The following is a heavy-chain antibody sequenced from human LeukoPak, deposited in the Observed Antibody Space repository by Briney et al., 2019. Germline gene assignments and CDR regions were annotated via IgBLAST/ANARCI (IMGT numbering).Heavy chain of an antibody. D-gene: IGHD3-10*01. Sequence: GGSLRLTCAASGFTFSSYGMHWVRQAPGKGLEWVAAISNDGSNKYYAESVNGRFTISRDNSKNTLYLLVNTLRGDDTAVYYCAKEMGSRSSLFYFDYWGQGTLLTVSS. V-gene: IGHV3-30*18. CDR1: GFTFSSYG. CDR3: AKEMGSRSSLFYFDY. CDR2: ISNDGSNK. J-gene: IGHJ4*02.